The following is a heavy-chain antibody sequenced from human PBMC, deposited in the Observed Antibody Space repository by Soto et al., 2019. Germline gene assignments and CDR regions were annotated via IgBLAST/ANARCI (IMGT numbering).Heavy chain of an antibody. CDR1: GFTFSNAW. CDR3: TTAGSGYDSMLVFDY. CDR2: IKSKTDGGTT. J-gene: IGHJ4*02. D-gene: IGHD5-12*01. Sequence: GGSLRLSCAASGFTFSNAWMSWVRQAPGKGLEWVGRIKSKTDGGTTDYAAPVKGRFTISRDDSKNTLYLQMNSLKTEDTAVYYCTTAGSGYDSMLVFDYWGQGTLVTVSS. V-gene: IGHV3-15*01.